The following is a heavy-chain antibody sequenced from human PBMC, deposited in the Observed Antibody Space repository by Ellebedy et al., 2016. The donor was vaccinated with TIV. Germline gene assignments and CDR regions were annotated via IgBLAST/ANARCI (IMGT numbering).Heavy chain of an antibody. CDR2: ISWNSGSI. D-gene: IGHD3-22*01. CDR3: AKAYYASSGFFEY. J-gene: IGHJ4*02. V-gene: IGHV3-9*01. Sequence: PGGSLRLSCAASGFTFDGYAMDWVLLAPGKGLEWVSGISWNSGSIGYADSVKGRFTISRENAKNSLYLQMNSLRAEDTALYYCAKAYYASSGFFEYWGQGTLVTVSS. CDR1: GFTFDGYA.